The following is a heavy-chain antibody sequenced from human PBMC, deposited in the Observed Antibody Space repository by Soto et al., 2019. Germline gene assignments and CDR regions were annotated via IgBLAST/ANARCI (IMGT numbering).Heavy chain of an antibody. CDR3: ARESGGQAMMTPHSPY. CDR1: GFTFSDHY. D-gene: IGHD3-16*01. J-gene: IGHJ4*02. CDR2: ISSSGSTI. V-gene: IGHV3-11*01. Sequence: QVQLVESGGGLVMPGESLRLSCAASGFTFSDHYMSWIRQAPGKGLEWVSYISSSGSTIYYADSVKGRFTISRDNAKNSLYLQMNSLRAEDTAVYYCARESGGQAMMTPHSPYWGQGTLVTVSS.